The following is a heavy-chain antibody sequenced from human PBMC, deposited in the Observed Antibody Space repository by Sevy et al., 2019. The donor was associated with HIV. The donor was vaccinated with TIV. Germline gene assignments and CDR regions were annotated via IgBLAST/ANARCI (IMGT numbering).Heavy chain of an antibody. Sequence: SQSLSLTCAISGDSVSTNSDAWSWIRLSPSRGLEWLGRTYYRSKWYNDYAVSVKSRITIIADTSKNQFSLQLKSVTPEDTAIYYCARDRYYDGSDRRFDYWGQGTLVTVSS. CDR2: TYYRSKWYN. CDR1: GDSVSTNSDA. V-gene: IGHV6-1*01. D-gene: IGHD3-22*01. J-gene: IGHJ4*02. CDR3: ARDRYYDGSDRRFDY.